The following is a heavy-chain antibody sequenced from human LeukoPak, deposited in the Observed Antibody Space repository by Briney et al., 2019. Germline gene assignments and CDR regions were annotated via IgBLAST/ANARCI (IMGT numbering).Heavy chain of an antibody. CDR1: GASINSYY. D-gene: IGHD1-26*01. CDR3: AGRITIVDAKGSFDI. Sequence: PSETLSLTCTVSGASINSYYWGWIRQPPGKGLEWIGYIYHSGSTNYNPSLKSRVTISVDTSKNQFSLKLTSVTAADTAIYYCAGRITIVDAKGSFDIWGQGTMVTVSS. J-gene: IGHJ3*02. CDR2: IYHSGST. V-gene: IGHV4-59*08.